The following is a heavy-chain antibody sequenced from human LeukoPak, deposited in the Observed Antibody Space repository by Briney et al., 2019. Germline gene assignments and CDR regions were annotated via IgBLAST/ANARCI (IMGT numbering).Heavy chain of an antibody. CDR3: AKDFSKRSGYFDY. Sequence: PGGSLRLSCAASGFTFSSYSMNWVRQAPGKGLEWVSYISSSSSTIYYADSVKGRFTISRDNSKNTLYLQMNTLRAEDTSVYYCAKDFSKRSGYFDYWGQGTLVTVSS. D-gene: IGHD2-15*01. CDR2: ISSSSSTI. J-gene: IGHJ4*02. CDR1: GFTFSSYS. V-gene: IGHV3-48*01.